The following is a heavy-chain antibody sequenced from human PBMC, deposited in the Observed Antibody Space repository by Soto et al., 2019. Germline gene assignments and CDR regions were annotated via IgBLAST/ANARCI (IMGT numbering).Heavy chain of an antibody. CDR2: ISSSSSYI. V-gene: IGHV3-21*01. CDR3: ARDPGSSSWYPFDY. Sequence: RGSLRLSCAASGFTCSSYSMNWCRQAPGKGLEWVSSISSSSSYIYYADSVKGRFTISRDNAKNSLYLQMNSLRAEDTAVYYCARDPGSSSWYPFDYWGQGTLVTVSS. J-gene: IGHJ4*02. D-gene: IGHD6-13*01. CDR1: GFTCSSYS.